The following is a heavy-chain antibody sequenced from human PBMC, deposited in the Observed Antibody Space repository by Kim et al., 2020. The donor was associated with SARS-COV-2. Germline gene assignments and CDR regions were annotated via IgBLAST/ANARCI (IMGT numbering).Heavy chain of an antibody. CDR3: ARVDGSGTYTLDY. V-gene: IGHV3-21*06. Sequence: YYADSGTGRFTISRDDATNSLFLQMNSLRAEDTATYYCARVDGSGTYTLDYWGQGTRVTVSS. D-gene: IGHD3-10*01. J-gene: IGHJ4*02.